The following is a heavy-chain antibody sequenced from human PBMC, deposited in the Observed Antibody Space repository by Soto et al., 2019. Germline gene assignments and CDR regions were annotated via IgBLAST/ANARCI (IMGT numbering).Heavy chain of an antibody. CDR1: GGTFSSYA. CDR3: ARGDITFFGVAPSDDYCYGMDV. CDR2: VIPIFGTA. D-gene: IGHD3-3*01. Sequence: SVKVSCKASGGTFSSYAISWVRQAPGQGLEWMGGVIPIFGTANYAQKFQGRVTITADESTSTAYMELSSLRSEDTAVYYCARGDITFFGVAPSDDYCYGMDVCGRGSRVTVSS. V-gene: IGHV1-69*13. J-gene: IGHJ6*02.